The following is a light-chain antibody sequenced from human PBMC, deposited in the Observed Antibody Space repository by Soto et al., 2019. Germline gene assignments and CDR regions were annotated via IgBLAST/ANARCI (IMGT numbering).Light chain of an antibody. J-gene: IGKJ1*01. CDR3: QHYSSYPET. Sequence: DIQMTQSPSTLSASVGDRVTITCRASQTISSWLAWYQQKPGKAPKLLIYKASTLKSGVPSRFSGSGSGTEFTLTISILQPDDVATYYCQHYSSYPETFGQGTKVDIK. CDR1: QTISSW. V-gene: IGKV1-5*03. CDR2: KAS.